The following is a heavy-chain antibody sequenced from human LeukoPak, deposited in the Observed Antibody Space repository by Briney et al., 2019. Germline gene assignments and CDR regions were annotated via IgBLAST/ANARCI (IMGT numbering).Heavy chain of an antibody. Sequence: GGSLRLSCAASGLTVSNNYMNWVRQAPGKGLEWVSVLYSGGSTYYADSVKGRFTISRDNAKNSLYLQMSSLRAVDTAVYYCAGARAGTYYFDYWGQGTLVTVSS. CDR1: GLTVSNNY. D-gene: IGHD6-19*01. CDR3: AGARAGTYYFDY. V-gene: IGHV3-53*03. CDR2: LYSGGST. J-gene: IGHJ4*02.